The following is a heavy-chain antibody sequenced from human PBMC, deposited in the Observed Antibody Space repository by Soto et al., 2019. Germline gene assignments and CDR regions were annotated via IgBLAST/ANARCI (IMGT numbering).Heavy chain of an antibody. CDR2: ISSSSSYI. CDR1: GFTFSSYS. V-gene: IGHV3-21*01. CDR3: ARAPTPGEYDFWSGFPDLYYYYYMDV. J-gene: IGHJ6*03. Sequence: GGSLRLSCAASGFTFSSYSMNWVRQAPGKGLEWVSSISSSSSYIYYADSVKGRFTISRDNAKNSLYLQMNSLRAEETAVYYCARAPTPGEYDFWSGFPDLYYYYYMDVWGKGTTVTVSS. D-gene: IGHD3-3*01.